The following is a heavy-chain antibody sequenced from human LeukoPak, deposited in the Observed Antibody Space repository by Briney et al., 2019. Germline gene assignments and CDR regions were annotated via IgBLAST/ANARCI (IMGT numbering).Heavy chain of an antibody. D-gene: IGHD3-10*01. CDR2: IKSKTDGGTT. Sequence: GGSLWLSCEASGFTFSNAWMSWVRQAPGKGLEWVGRIKSKTDGGTTDYAAAVKGIFTISRDDSTNTLYLQMNSLKTEDTAVYYCITTRFIDAFDISGQGTMVTVSS. CDR1: GFTFSNAW. J-gene: IGHJ3*02. V-gene: IGHV3-15*01. CDR3: ITTRFIDAFDI.